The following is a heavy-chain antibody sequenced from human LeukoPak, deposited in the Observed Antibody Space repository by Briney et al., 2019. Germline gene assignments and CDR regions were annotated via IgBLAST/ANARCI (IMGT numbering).Heavy chain of an antibody. J-gene: IGHJ5*02. CDR1: GGSISSYY. CDR3: ARLRGLWYWFDP. CDR2: IYYSGST. V-gene: IGHV4-59*08. D-gene: IGHD5-18*01. Sequence: SETLSLTCTVSGGSISSYYWSWIRQPPGKGLEWIGYIYYSGSTNYNPSLKSRVTISVDTSKNQFSLKLSSVTAADTAVYYCARLRGLWYWFDPWGQGTPVTVSS.